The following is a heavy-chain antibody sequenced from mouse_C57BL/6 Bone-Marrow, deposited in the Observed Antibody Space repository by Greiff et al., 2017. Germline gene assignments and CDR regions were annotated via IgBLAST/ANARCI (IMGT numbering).Heavy chain of an antibody. V-gene: IGHV1-18*01. J-gene: IGHJ3*01. CDR3: ARSGYDYDWFAY. CDR2: INPNNGGT. D-gene: IGHD2-4*01. CDR1: GYTFTDYN. Sequence: VQLQESGPELVKPGASVKIPCKASGYTFTDYNMDWVKQSHGKGLEWIGDINPNNGGTIYNQKFKGKATLTVDKSSSTAYMELRSLTSEDTAVYYCARSGYDYDWFAYWGQGTLVTVSA.